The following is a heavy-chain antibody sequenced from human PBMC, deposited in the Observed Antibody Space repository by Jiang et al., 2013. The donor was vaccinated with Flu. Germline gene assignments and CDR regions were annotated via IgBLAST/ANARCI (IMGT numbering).Heavy chain of an antibody. V-gene: IGHV1-46*01. J-gene: IGHJ4*02. CDR2: ISPSGGST. CDR3: ARAPNFDY. CDR1: GYTFTNYY. Sequence: GAEVKKPGASVKVSCKASGYTFTNYYMHWVRQAPGQGLEWMGIISPSGGSTAYAQKFQGRVIMTSDTSTTTVYMELSSLRSEDTAVYYCARAPNFDYWGQGTLVTVSS.